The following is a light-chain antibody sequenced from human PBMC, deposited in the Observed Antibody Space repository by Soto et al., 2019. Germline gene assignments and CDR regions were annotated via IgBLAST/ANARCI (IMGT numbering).Light chain of an antibody. V-gene: IGKV3-20*01. CDR2: GAS. CDR1: QSVSSSY. Sequence: EIVLTQSPGTLSLSPGERATLSCRASQSVSSSYLAWYQQKPGQAPRLIIYGASFRATGIPDRFSGSGSGTDFTLTISRQEPEDFAVYYCQQYGSSPGTFGQGTKVEIK. CDR3: QQYGSSPGT. J-gene: IGKJ1*01.